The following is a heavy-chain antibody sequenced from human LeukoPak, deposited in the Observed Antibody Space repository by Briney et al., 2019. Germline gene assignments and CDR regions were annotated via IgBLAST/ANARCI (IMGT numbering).Heavy chain of an antibody. V-gene: IGHV3-23*01. Sequence: GGSLRLSCAASGFTFSSYAMNWVRQAPGKGLEWVSAISGSGITTYYADSVKGRFAISRDNSKSTLYLQMNTLRAEDTAVYYCAKGTFMVESSSSLPDYWGQGPLVTVSS. CDR2: ISGSGITT. CDR3: AKGTFMVESSSSLPDY. D-gene: IGHD6-6*01. CDR1: GFTFSSYA. J-gene: IGHJ4*02.